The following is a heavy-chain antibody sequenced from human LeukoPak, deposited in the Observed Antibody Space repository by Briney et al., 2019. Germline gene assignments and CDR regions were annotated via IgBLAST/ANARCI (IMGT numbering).Heavy chain of an antibody. CDR1: GDSIKNGAYT. V-gene: IGHV4-30-2*01. CDR2: IYHSGST. CDR3: ARQRTVSTTRGFDI. D-gene: IGHD5/OR15-5a*01. Sequence: SQTLSLTCAVSGDSIKNGAYTWSWIRQPPGKGLKWIGDIYHSGSTNYNPYLKSRVTLSVDMSKNPFSLNLSSVTAADTAVYWCARQRTVSTTRGFDIWGQGTMVTVSS. J-gene: IGHJ3*02.